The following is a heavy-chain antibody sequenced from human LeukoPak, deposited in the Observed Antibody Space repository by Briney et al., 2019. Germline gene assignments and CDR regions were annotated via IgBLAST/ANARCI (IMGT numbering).Heavy chain of an antibody. Sequence: SETLSLTCTVSGGSISSYYWSWIRQPPGKGLEWIGYIYYSGSTNYNPSLKSRVIISVDTSKNQFSLKLSSVTAADTAVYYCARHFAYYDSSGYSWFDPWGQGTLVTVSS. D-gene: IGHD3-22*01. CDR1: GGSISSYY. CDR2: IYYSGST. V-gene: IGHV4-59*08. J-gene: IGHJ5*02. CDR3: ARHFAYYDSSGYSWFDP.